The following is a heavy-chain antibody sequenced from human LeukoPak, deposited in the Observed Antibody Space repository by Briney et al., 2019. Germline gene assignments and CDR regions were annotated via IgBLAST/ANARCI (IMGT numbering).Heavy chain of an antibody. V-gene: IGHV3-7*03. CDR2: IKQDGRER. D-gene: IGHD6-19*01. Sequence: SLRLSCAAAGFTFSSNWMTCVRQAPGKVREWVANIKQDGRERNHVDSVKGRFTISRDNAKNSLYLQMNTLRDEDTAVYYCATGAGCGYWGQGTLVTVSS. J-gene: IGHJ4*02. CDR1: GFTFSSNW. CDR3: ATGAGCGY.